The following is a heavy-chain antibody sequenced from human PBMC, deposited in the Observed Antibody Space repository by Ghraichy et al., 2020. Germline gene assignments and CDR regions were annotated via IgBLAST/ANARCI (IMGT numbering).Heavy chain of an antibody. CDR3: ATAGVLESGGMDV. D-gene: IGHD2-8*01. CDR2: FDPADGQS. CDR1: VYTLTQVS. Sequence: ASVKVSCTVSVYTLTQVSMHWVRQTAGKGLEWMGGFDPADGQSIYAQKFQGRITMTVDTSTDTVHMELSSLRSEDTALYYCATAGVLESGGMDVWGQGTTVIVSS. J-gene: IGHJ6*02. V-gene: IGHV1-24*01.